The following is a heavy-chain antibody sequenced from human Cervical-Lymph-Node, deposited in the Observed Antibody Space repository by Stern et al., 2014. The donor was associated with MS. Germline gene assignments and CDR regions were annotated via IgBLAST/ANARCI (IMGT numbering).Heavy chain of an antibody. Sequence: VQLVESGPGLVKPSETLSLTCTVSGGSISSYYWSWIRQPPGKGLEWIGYIYYSGSTNYNPSLKSRVTISVDTSKNRFSRKLSSVTAADTAVYYCARVPPKYFPSHYYYGMDVWGQGTTVTVSS. CDR2: IYYSGST. CDR3: ARVPPKYFPSHYYYGMDV. D-gene: IGHD3-10*01. V-gene: IGHV4-59*01. CDR1: GGSISSYY. J-gene: IGHJ6*02.